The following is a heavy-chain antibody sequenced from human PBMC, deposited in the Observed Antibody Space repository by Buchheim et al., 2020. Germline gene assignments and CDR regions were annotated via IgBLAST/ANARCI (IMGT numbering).Heavy chain of an antibody. J-gene: IGHJ4*02. CDR1: GGSFSGYY. CDR2: INHSGST. D-gene: IGHD2-2*01. CDR3: ARTVVVVPAATKYYFDY. V-gene: IGHV4-34*01. Sequence: QVQLQQWGAGLLKPSETLSLTCAVYGGSFSGYYWSWIRQPPGKGLEWIGEINHSGSTNYNPSLKSRVTISVDTSKHQFSLKLSSVTAADTAVYYCARTVVVVPAATKYYFDYWGQGTL.